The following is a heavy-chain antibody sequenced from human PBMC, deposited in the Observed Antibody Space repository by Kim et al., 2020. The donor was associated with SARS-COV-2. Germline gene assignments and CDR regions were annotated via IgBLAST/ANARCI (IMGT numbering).Heavy chain of an antibody. CDR2: IKQDASVI. J-gene: IGHJ3*02. Sequence: GGSLRLYCAASGFTFSSYWMSWVRQAPGKGLEWVASIKQDASVISYVDSVRGRFTISRDNAKNSLSLQMDSLRAEDTALSFCASPYRGGSFDIWGQVTM. CDR1: GFTFSSYW. V-gene: IGHV3-7*01. D-gene: IGHD3-16*01. CDR3: ASPYRGGSFDI.